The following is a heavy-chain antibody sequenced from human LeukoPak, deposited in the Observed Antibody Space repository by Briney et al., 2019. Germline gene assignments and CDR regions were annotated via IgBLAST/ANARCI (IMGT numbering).Heavy chain of an antibody. CDR3: ARRPYYYYYMDV. CDR2: IYYSGST. CDR1: GGSISSSSYY. J-gene: IGHJ6*03. V-gene: IGHV4-39*01. Sequence: PSGTLSLTCTVSGGSISSSSYYWGWIRQPPGKGLEWIGSIYYSGSTYYNPSLESRVTISVDTSKNQFSLKLSSVTAADTAVYYCARRPYYYYYMDVWGKGTTVTVSS.